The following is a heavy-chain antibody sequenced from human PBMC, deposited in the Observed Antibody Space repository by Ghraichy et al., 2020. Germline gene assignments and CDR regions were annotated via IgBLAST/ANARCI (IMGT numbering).Heavy chain of an antibody. J-gene: IGHJ4*02. CDR1: GGSISSSSYY. Sequence: SETLSLTCTVSGGSISSSSYYWGWIRQPPGKGLEWIGSIYYSGSTYYNPSLKSRVTISVDTSKNQFSLKLSSVTAADTAVYYCARTGEEQQLQEYWGQGTLVTVSS. V-gene: IGHV4-39*01. CDR2: IYYSGST. D-gene: IGHD6-13*01. CDR3: ARTGEEQQLQEY.